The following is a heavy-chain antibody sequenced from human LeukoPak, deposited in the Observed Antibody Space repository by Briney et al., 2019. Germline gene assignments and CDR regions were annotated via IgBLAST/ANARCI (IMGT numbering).Heavy chain of an antibody. CDR3: ARGSGSYYIGSPGNGMDV. J-gene: IGHJ6*04. D-gene: IGHD3-10*01. Sequence: SETLSLTCTVSGGSISSGGYYWSWIRQHPGKGLGWIGYIYYSGSTYYNPSLKSRVTISVDTSKKQFSLKLSSVTAADTAVYYCARGSGSYYIGSPGNGMDVWGKGTTVTVSS. CDR1: GGSISSGGYY. CDR2: IYYSGST. V-gene: IGHV4-31*03.